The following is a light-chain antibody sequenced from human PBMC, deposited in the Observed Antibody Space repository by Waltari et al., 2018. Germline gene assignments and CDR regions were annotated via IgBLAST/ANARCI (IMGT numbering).Light chain of an antibody. CDR2: AAS. V-gene: IGKV1-39*01. CDR3: QHIYSTPFT. J-gene: IGKJ2*01. Sequence: DIQMTQSPSSLSASTGDRVTITCRASQSISSYLNCYQQKPGKAPNLLIYAASSLQSGVPSRFSGSGSGSDFTLTIIGLQPVDFASFYCQHIYSTPFTFGHVTKLYFK. CDR1: QSISSY.